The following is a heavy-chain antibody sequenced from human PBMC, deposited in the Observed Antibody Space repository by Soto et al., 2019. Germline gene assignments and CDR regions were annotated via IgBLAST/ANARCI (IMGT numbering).Heavy chain of an antibody. J-gene: IGHJ4*02. CDR3: ANRNDYGSGSYFPFDH. D-gene: IGHD3-10*01. CDR1: GFTFSSYG. V-gene: IGHV3-23*01. CDR2: ISGSGGST. Sequence: EVQLLESGGGLVQPGGSLRLSCAASGFTFSSYGMSWVRQAPGKGLEWVSSISGSGGSTYYADSVKGRFTISRDNSKNALYLQMSGLRAEDTDVYYCANRNDYGSGSYFPFDHWGQGTLVTVSS.